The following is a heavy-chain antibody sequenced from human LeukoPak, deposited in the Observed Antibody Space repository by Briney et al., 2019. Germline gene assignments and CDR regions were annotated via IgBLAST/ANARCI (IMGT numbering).Heavy chain of an antibody. D-gene: IGHD3-10*01. Sequence: KPSETLSLTCAVYGGSFSGYYWSWIRQPPGKGLEWIGEINHSGSTNYNPSLKSRVTISVDTSKNQFSLKLSSVTAADTAVYYCARHGWYYYGSGSYSRAYFDYWGQGTLVTVSS. CDR1: GGSFSGYY. CDR2: INHSGST. CDR3: ARHGWYYYGSGSYSRAYFDY. V-gene: IGHV4-34*01. J-gene: IGHJ4*02.